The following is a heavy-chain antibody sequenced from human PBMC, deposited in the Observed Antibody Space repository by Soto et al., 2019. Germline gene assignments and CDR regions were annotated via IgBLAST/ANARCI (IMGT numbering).Heavy chain of an antibody. CDR3: ATRYCISTSCSLDAFDI. Sequence: QVQLQESGPGLVKPSGTLSLTCAVSGGSISSSNWWSWVRQPPGKGLEWIGEIYHSGSTNYNPSLKSRVTLSLDKSKNQFSLKLSSVTAADTAVYYCATRYCISTSCSLDAFDIWGQGTMVTVSS. J-gene: IGHJ3*02. CDR2: IYHSGST. D-gene: IGHD2-2*01. V-gene: IGHV4-4*02. CDR1: GGSISSSNW.